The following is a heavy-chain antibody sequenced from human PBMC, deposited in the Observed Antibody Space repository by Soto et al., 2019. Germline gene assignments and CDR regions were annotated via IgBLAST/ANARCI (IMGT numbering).Heavy chain of an antibody. V-gene: IGHV3-30*18. D-gene: IGHD3-3*01. CDR2: ISYDGSNK. Sequence: PGGSLRLSCAASGFTFSSYGMHWVRQAPGKGLEWVAVISYDGSNKYYADSVKGRFTISRDNSKNTLCLQMNSLRAEDTAVYYCAKGDYDFWSGPGYWGQGTLVTVSS. CDR3: AKGDYDFWSGPGY. CDR1: GFTFSSYG. J-gene: IGHJ4*02.